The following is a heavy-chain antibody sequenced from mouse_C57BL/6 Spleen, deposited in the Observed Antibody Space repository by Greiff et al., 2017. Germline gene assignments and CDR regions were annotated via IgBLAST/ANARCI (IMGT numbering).Heavy chain of an antibody. V-gene: IGHV14-4*01. J-gene: IGHJ3*01. D-gene: IGHD2-2*01. CDR1: GFNIKDDY. CDR2: IDPENGDT. CDR3: TSTMVTSAWFAY. Sequence: VQLKESGAELVRPGASVKLSCTASGFNIKDDYMHWVKQRPEQGLEWIGWIDPENGDTEYASKFQGKATITADTSSNTAYLQLSSLTSEDTAVYYCTSTMVTSAWFAYWGQGTLVTVSA.